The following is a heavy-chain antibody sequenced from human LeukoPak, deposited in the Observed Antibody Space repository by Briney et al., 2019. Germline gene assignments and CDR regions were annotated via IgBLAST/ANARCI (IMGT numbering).Heavy chain of an antibody. J-gene: IGHJ4*02. CDR3: ASESVVVAASSLDY. V-gene: IGHV4-34*01. CDR1: GGSFSGYY. CDR2: INHSGST. D-gene: IGHD2-15*01. Sequence: SETLSLTCAVYGGSFSGYYWSWIRQPPGKGLEWIGEINHSGSTNYNPSLKSRVTISVDTSKNQFSLKLSSVTAADTAVYYCASESVVVAASSLDYWGQGTLVTVSS.